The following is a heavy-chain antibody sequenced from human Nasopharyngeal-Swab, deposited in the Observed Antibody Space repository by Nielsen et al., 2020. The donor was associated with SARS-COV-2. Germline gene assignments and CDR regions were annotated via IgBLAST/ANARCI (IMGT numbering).Heavy chain of an antibody. CDR2: IKQDGSEK. CDR1: GFTFSRYW. V-gene: IGHV3-7*01. D-gene: IGHD3-16*02. Sequence: GESLKISCAGSGFTFSRYWMSWVRQAPGKGLEWVANIKQDGSEKYYEDSVKDRFTISRDNAKNSLYLQMNSLRAEDTAVYYCARDKGMRDYVWGSYRSSYYYYYGMDVWGQGTTVTVSS. J-gene: IGHJ6*02. CDR3: ARDKGMRDYVWGSYRSSYYYYYGMDV.